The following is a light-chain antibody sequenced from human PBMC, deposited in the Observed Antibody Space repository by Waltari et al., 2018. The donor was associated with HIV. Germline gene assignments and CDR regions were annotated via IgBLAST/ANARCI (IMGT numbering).Light chain of an antibody. CDR2: RNT. V-gene: IGLV1-47*01. J-gene: IGLJ2*01. CDR3: AAWGNSLSLL. CDR1: SPNIGSNY. Sequence: QSVLTPPPSASGTPGQRVTISCSGSSPNIGSNYVYWYQQLPGTAPKLLLYRNTQRPSGVPDRFSGSKSGTSASLAISGLRSEDEADYYCAAWGNSLSLLFGGGTKLTVL.